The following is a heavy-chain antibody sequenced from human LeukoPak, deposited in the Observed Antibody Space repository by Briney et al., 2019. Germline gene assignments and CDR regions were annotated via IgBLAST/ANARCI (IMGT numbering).Heavy chain of an antibody. D-gene: IGHD3-3*01. CDR2: ISGSGGST. V-gene: IGHV3-23*01. CDR1: GFTFSSYA. Sequence: GGSLRLSCAASGFTFSSYAMSWVRQAPGKGLEWVSAISGSGGSTYYADSVKGRFTISRDNSKNTLYLQMNSLRAEDTAVYYCAKGSWSGIYYYYYYYMDVWGKGTTVTVSS. CDR3: AKGSWSGIYYYYYYYMDV. J-gene: IGHJ6*03.